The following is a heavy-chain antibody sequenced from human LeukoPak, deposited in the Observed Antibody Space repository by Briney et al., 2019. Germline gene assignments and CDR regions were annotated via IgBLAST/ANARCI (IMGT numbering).Heavy chain of an antibody. V-gene: IGHV3-23*01. CDR3: AKDYGGNSKYYYYYYMGV. D-gene: IGHD4-23*01. CDR2: ISGSGGST. J-gene: IGHJ6*03. CDR1: GFTFSSYA. Sequence: GGSLRLSCAASGFTFSSYAMSWVRQAPGKGLEWVSAISGSGGSTYYADSVKGRFTISRDNSKNTLYLQMNSLRAEDTAVYYCAKDYGGNSKYYYYYYMGVWGKGTTVTVSS.